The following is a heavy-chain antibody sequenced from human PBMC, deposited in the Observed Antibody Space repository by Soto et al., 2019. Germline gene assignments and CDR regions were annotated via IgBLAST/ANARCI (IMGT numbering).Heavy chain of an antibody. D-gene: IGHD3-3*01. CDR1: GYKFSDYY. V-gene: IGHV1-2*04. J-gene: IGHJ2*01. CDR3: ARDPGIPGRFWYFDL. CDR2: VNPKRGDA. Sequence: QVLLVQSGAEMKKPGASVKVSCKASGYKFSDYYIHWVRQAPGQGLEWMGWVNPKRGDAIYAQKFQGWVTMTRDATISTDYLELNMLSSDDTATYYCARDPGIPGRFWYFDLWGRGTLITVSS.